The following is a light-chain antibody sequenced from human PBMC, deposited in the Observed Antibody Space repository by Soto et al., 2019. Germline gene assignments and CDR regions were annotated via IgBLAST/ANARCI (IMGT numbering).Light chain of an antibody. CDR3: SSYGASSTL. CDR2: DVS. Sequence: QSALTQPASLSGSPGQSITISCTGTSTDIGSYNYVSWYQQHPGKAPKLMIFDVSYRPSGISDRFSGSKSGNTASLTISGLQPEDGADYYCSSYGASSTLFGGGTKVTVL. CDR1: STDIGSYNY. V-gene: IGLV2-14*03. J-gene: IGLJ2*01.